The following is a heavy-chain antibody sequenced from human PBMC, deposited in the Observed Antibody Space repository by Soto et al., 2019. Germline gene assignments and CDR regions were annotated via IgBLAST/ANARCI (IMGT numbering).Heavy chain of an antibody. D-gene: IGHD3-9*01. CDR2: INHSGST. CDR1: GGSFRGYY. V-gene: IGHV4-34*01. Sequence: ETXSLTCAVYGGSFRGYYWSWIRQPPGKGLEWIGEINHSGSTNYNPSLKSRVTISVDTSKNQFSLKLSSVTAADTAVYYCARFPTHYDILHGNNRWGQGTLVTVSS. J-gene: IGHJ4*02. CDR3: ARFPTHYDILHGNNR.